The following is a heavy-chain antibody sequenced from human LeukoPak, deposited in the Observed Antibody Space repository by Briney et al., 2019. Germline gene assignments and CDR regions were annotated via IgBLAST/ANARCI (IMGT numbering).Heavy chain of an antibody. CDR2: IYWNDDK. CDR3: ARLSITIFGVVITVDY. J-gene: IGHJ4*02. Sequence: KSGPTLVKPTQTLTLTCTFSGFSLSTSGVGVGWIRQPPGKAPEWLALIYWNDDKRYSPSLKSRLTITKDTSKNQVVLTMTNMDPVDTATYYCARLSITIFGVVITVDYWGQGTLVTVSS. V-gene: IGHV2-5*01. CDR1: GFSLSTSGVG. D-gene: IGHD3-3*01.